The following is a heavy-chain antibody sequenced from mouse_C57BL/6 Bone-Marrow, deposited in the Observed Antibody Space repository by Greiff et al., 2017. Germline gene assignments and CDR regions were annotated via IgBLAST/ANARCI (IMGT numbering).Heavy chain of an antibody. CDR3: ARRSSGYNY. CDR2: IFPGSGST. CDR1: GYTFTDYY. D-gene: IGHD3-2*02. Sequence: VQLQQSGPELVKPGASVKISCKASGYTFTDYYINWVKQRPGQGLEWIGWIFPGSGSTYYNEKFKGKATLTVNKSSSTAYMELRSLTSEDSAVYYCARRSSGYNYWGQGTTLTVSS. V-gene: IGHV1-75*01. J-gene: IGHJ2*01.